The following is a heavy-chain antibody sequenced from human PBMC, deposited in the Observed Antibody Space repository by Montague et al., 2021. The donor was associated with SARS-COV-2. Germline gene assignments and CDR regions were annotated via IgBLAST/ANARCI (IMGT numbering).Heavy chain of an antibody. D-gene: IGHD3-22*01. CDR2: ISSSSSYI. Sequence: SLRLSRAASGFTFSSYSMNWVRQAPGKGLEWVSSISSSSSYIYYADSVKGRFTISRDNAKNSLYLQMNSLRAEDTAVYYCAREGPYYYDSSGYYPFDYWGQGTLVTVSS. V-gene: IGHV3-21*01. CDR3: AREGPYYYDSSGYYPFDY. J-gene: IGHJ4*02. CDR1: GFTFSSYS.